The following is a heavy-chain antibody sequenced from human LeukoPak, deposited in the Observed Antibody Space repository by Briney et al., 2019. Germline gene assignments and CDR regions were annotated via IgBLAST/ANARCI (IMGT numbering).Heavy chain of an antibody. J-gene: IGHJ4*02. CDR2: IYYSGST. CDR3: ASSAVVPAAPFDY. Sequence: SETLSLTYTVSGGSISSYFWSWIRQPPGKGLEWMGYIYYSGSTNYNPSLKSRVTISVDTSKNQFSLKLSSVTAADTAVYYCASSAVVPAAPFDYWGQGTLVTVSS. CDR1: GGSISSYF. V-gene: IGHV4-59*08. D-gene: IGHD2-2*01.